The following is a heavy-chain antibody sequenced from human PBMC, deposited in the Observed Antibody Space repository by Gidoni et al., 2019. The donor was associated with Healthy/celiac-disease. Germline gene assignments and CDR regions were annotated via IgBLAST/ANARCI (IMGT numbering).Heavy chain of an antibody. D-gene: IGHD3-22*01. J-gene: IGHJ2*01. CDR1: GGTFSSYA. CDR3: ARMIVVADGPILNWYFDL. V-gene: IGHV1-69*01. Sequence: QVQLVQSGAEVKKPGSSVKVSCKASGGTFSSYAISWVRQAPGQGLEWMGGIIPIFGTANYAQKFQGRVTITADESTSTAYMELSSLRSEDTAVYYCARMIVVADGPILNWYFDLWGRGTLVTVSS. CDR2: IIPIFGTA.